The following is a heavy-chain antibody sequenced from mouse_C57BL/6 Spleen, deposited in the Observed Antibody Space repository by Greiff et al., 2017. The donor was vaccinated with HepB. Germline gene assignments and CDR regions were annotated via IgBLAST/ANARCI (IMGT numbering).Heavy chain of an antibody. CDR2: ISYDGSN. Sequence: EVQLVESGPGLVKPSQSLSLTCSVTGYSITSGYYWNWIRQFPGNKLEWMGYISYDGSNNYNPSLKNRISITRDTSKNQFFLKLNSVTTEDTATYYCARFITTGGFAYWGQGTLVTVSA. J-gene: IGHJ3*01. CDR3: ARFITTGGFAY. D-gene: IGHD1-1*01. V-gene: IGHV3-6*01. CDR1: GYSITSGYY.